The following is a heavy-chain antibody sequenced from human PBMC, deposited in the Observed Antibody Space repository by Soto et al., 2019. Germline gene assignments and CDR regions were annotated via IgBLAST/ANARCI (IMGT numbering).Heavy chain of an antibody. Sequence: ELHLLESGGGLVQPGGSLRLSCAASGFTFSNYAMTWVRQAPGKGLEWVSVISGTGGGTNNADSAKGRFTTSRDNSKNTLYLQMNSLRAEDTAVYYCAKRAFYGSGIPNYYGMYVWGQGTAGTVSS. CDR2: ISGTGGGT. J-gene: IGHJ6*02. CDR1: GFTFSNYA. D-gene: IGHD3-10*01. V-gene: IGHV3-23*01. CDR3: AKRAFYGSGIPNYYGMYV.